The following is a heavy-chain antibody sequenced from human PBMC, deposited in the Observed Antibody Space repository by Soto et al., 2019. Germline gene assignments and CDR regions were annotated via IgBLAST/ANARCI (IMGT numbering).Heavy chain of an antibody. Sequence: QVQLQVSGPGLVKPSETLSLTCTVSGDSISAYSWSWVRQPPGKGLEWIGNIHYNGSTKYSPSLKSRVTMSVDTSKNHFSLRLISVTAADTAIYFCAREGNLGRWLQPLDFWGQGTLVTVSS. CDR3: AREGNLGRWLQPLDF. J-gene: IGHJ4*02. CDR2: IHYNGST. V-gene: IGHV4-59*01. CDR1: GDSISAYS. D-gene: IGHD5-12*01.